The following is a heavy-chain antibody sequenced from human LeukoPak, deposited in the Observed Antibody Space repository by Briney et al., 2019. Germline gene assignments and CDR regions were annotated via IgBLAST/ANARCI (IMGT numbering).Heavy chain of an antibody. CDR3: ARGPMYYDILTGYYQTVSHDFFDH. CDR2: INHSGST. V-gene: IGHV4-34*01. CDR1: GGSFSGYY. J-gene: IGHJ4*02. D-gene: IGHD3-9*01. Sequence: PSETLSLTCAVYGGSFSGYYWSWIRQPPGKGLEWIGEINHSGSTNYNPSLKSRVTISVDTSKNQFSLKLSSVTAADTAVYYCARGPMYYDILTGYYQTVSHDFFDHWGQGTLVTVSS.